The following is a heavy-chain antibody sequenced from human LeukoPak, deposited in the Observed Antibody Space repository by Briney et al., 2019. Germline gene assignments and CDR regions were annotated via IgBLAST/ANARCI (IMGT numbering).Heavy chain of an antibody. CDR1: GFTFTTHA. CDR3: AKMVPNFDY. V-gene: IGHV3-23*01. Sequence: PGGSLRLSCAASGFTFTTHAMSWVRQAPGKGLEWVSSVSKSDGTTYYADSVKGRLTISRDNSKNTLHLQMNGLRAEDTAVYYCAKMVPNFDYWGQGTLVTVSS. J-gene: IGHJ4*02. D-gene: IGHD6-13*01. CDR2: VSKSDGTT.